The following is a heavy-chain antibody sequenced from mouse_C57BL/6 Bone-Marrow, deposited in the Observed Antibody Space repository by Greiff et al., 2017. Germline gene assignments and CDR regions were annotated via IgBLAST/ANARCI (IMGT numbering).Heavy chain of an antibody. V-gene: IGHV14-4*01. Sequence: VQLKQSGAELVRPGASVKLSCTASGFNIKDDDMHWVKQRPDQGLEWIGWIGPENGDTDCAAKFKGKATITEDTSSNTAYLQISSLTSEDTAVYYDTSAVVADYWGQGTTLTVSS. J-gene: IGHJ2*01. CDR1: GFNIKDDD. CDR3: TSAVVADY. D-gene: IGHD1-1*01. CDR2: IGPENGDT.